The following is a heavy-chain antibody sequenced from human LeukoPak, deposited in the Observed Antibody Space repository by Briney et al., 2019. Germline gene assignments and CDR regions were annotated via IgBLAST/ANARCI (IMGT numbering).Heavy chain of an antibody. D-gene: IGHD2-2*02. CDR1: GFTFSSYW. CDR2: INIDGSST. CDR3: ARGYCSSTSCYSFDY. J-gene: IGHJ4*02. Sequence: PGGSLRLSCAASGFTFSSYWMHWVRQAPGKGLGWVSRINIDGSSTSYADSVKGRFTISRDNAKNTLYLQMNSLRAEDTAVYYCARGYCSSTSCYSFDYWGQGTLVTVSS. V-gene: IGHV3-74*01.